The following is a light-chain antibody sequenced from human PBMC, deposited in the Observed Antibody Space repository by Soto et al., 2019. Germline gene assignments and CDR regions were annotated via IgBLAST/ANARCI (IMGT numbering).Light chain of an antibody. J-gene: IGLJ2*01. CDR1: SSNIGTNT. Sequence: QSVVTQPPSASGTPGQRVTISCSGSSSNIGTNTVSWYQQLPGTAPKLLIYSNNQRPSGVPDRLSGSKSGTSASLAVSGLQSEDEADYYCAAWDASLNAVVFGGGTKVTVL. CDR3: AAWDASLNAVV. CDR2: SNN. V-gene: IGLV1-44*01.